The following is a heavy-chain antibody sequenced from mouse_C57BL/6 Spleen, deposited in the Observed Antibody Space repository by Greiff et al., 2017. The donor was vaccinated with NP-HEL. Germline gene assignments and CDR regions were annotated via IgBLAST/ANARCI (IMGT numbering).Heavy chain of an antibody. Sequence: QVQLQQSGAELVRPGASVKLSCKASGYTFTDYYINWVKQRPGPGLEWIARIYPGSGNTYYNEKFKGKATLTAENSSSTAYMQLSSLTSEDSAVYFCAGGDYDRRGYYAMDYWGQGTSVTVSS. V-gene: IGHV1-76*01. J-gene: IGHJ4*01. CDR2: IYPGSGNT. CDR3: AGGDYDRRGYYAMDY. D-gene: IGHD2-4*01. CDR1: GYTFTDYY.